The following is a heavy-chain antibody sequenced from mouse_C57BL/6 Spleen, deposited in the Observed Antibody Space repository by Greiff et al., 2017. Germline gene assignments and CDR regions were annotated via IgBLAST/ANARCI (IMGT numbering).Heavy chain of an antibody. J-gene: IGHJ2*01. Sequence: VQLQQSGPELVKPGASVKIPCKASGYTFTDYNMDWVTQSHGKSLEWIGDINPNNGGTIYNQKFKGKATLTVDKSSSTAYMELRSLTSEDTAVYYCARYSSGLDYWGQGTTLTVSS. D-gene: IGHD3-2*02. CDR1: GYTFTDYN. V-gene: IGHV1-18*01. CDR3: ARYSSGLDY. CDR2: INPNNGGT.